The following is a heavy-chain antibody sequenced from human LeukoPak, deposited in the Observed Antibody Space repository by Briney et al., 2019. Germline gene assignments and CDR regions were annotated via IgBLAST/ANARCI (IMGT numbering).Heavy chain of an antibody. Sequence: SETLSFTCTVSGGSIGSSNYYWGWVRQPPGKGLEWIGFLHSSGNTYYSPSLNSRVTMSVDMSNNQFSLILTSVTVADTAVYYCASKRFSSGWAYYFDYWGQGTLVTVSS. V-gene: IGHV4-39*01. CDR3: ASKRFSSGWAYYFDY. D-gene: IGHD6-19*01. CDR1: GGSIGSSNYY. J-gene: IGHJ4*02. CDR2: LHSSGNT.